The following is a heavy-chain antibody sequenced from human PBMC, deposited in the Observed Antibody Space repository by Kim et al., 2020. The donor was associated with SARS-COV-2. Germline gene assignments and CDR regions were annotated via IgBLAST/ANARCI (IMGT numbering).Heavy chain of an antibody. CDR2: IKQDGSEK. Sequence: GGSLRLSCAASGFTFSSYWMSWVRQAPGKGLEWVANIKQDGSEKYYVDSVKGRFTISRDNAKNSLYLQMNSLRAEDTAVYYCARVNYDILTGYPDYWGQGTLVTVSS. CDR1: GFTFSSYW. J-gene: IGHJ4*02. D-gene: IGHD3-9*01. V-gene: IGHV3-7*03. CDR3: ARVNYDILTGYPDY.